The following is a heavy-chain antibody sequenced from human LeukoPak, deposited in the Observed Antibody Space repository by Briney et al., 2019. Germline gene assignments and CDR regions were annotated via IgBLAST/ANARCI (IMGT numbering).Heavy chain of an antibody. Sequence: PGGSLRLSCAASGFTFSSYAMSWVRQAPGKGLEWVSAISGSGGSTYYADSVKGRFTISRDNAKTSVYLQMNSLGVEDTAVYYCGRDRAVTWTGAVNIWGQGTMVTVSS. CDR2: ISGSGGST. CDR1: GFTFSSYA. CDR3: GRDRAVTWTGAVNI. J-gene: IGHJ3*02. V-gene: IGHV3-23*01. D-gene: IGHD6-19*01.